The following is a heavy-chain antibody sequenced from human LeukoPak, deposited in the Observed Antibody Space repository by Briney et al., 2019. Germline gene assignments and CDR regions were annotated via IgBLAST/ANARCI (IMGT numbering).Heavy chain of an antibody. Sequence: ASVKVSCKVSGYTLTELSMHWVRQAPGKGLEWMGGFDPEDGETIYAQKFQGRVTMTEDISTDTAYMELSSLRSEDTAVYYCATDLSGYYDSSGSYWGQGTLVTVSS. CDR2: FDPEDGET. D-gene: IGHD3-22*01. V-gene: IGHV1-24*01. CDR1: GYTLTELS. CDR3: ATDLSGYYDSSGSY. J-gene: IGHJ4*02.